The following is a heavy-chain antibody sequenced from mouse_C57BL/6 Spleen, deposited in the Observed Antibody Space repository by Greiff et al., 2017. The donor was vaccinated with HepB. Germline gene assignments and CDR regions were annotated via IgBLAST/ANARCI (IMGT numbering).Heavy chain of an antibody. J-gene: IGHJ2*01. CDR3: ARSSVYYSNYPYYFDY. CDR1: GYTFTSYG. CDR2: IYIGNGYT. V-gene: IGHV1-58*01. D-gene: IGHD2-5*01. Sequence: VQLQQSGAELVRPGSSVKMSCKTSGYTFTSYGINWVKQRPGQGLEWIGYIYIGNGYTEYNERSKGKATLTSDTSSSTAYMQLSSLTSEDSAIYFCARSSVYYSNYPYYFDYWGQGTTLTVSS.